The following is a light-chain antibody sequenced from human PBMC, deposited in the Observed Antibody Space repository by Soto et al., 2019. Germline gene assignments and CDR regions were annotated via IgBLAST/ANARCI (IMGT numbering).Light chain of an antibody. V-gene: IGKV3-15*01. Sequence: EIVMTQSPATLSVSPGERATLSCRASQSVSSSLAWFQQKPGQAPRLLIYAASARATGIAARLSGSGSGTEFTLTISSLKSEDFAVYYCLQHKSWPFTFGQGTKLELK. CDR2: AAS. J-gene: IGKJ2*01. CDR3: LQHKSWPFT. CDR1: QSVSSS.